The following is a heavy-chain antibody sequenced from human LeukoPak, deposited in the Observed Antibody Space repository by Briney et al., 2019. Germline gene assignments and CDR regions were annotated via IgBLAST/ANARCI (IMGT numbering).Heavy chain of an antibody. D-gene: IGHD1-1*01. CDR2: VNRDGSET. Sequence: GGSLRLSCAASGFALSSHWMTWVRQVPGRGPEWVANVNRDGSETYYLDSVKGRFTISRDNSEDTLYLQMNSLRAEDTAVYYCVRDPSGSGFAFDSWGQGALVTVSS. CDR3: VRDPSGSGFAFDS. CDR1: GFALSSHW. J-gene: IGHJ4*02. V-gene: IGHV3-7*01.